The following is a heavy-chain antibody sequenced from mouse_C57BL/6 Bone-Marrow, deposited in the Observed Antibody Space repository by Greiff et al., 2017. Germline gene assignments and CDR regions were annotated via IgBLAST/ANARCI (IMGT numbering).Heavy chain of an antibody. CDR2: INPNNGGT. CDR3: ARGGYSKRFAY. Sequence: EVKLMESGPELVKPGASVKIPCKASGYTFTDYNMDWVKQSHGKSLEWIGDINPNNGGTIYNQKFKGKATLTVDKSSSTAYMELRSLTSEDTAVYYCARGGYSKRFAYWGQGTLVTVSA. J-gene: IGHJ3*01. D-gene: IGHD2-5*01. CDR1: GYTFTDYN. V-gene: IGHV1-18*01.